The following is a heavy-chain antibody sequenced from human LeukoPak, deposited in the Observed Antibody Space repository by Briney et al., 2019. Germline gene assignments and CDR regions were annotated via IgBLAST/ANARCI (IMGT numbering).Heavy chain of an antibody. D-gene: IGHD2-2*01. CDR3: ARLAPYCSSTSCYFPHFDY. CDR2: IIPILGIA. Sequence: GASVKVSCKASGYTFTSYAISWVRQAPGQGLEWMGRIIPILGIANYAQKFQGRVTITADKSTSTAYMELSSLRSEDTAVYYCARLAPYCSSTSCYFPHFDYWGQGTLVTVSS. V-gene: IGHV1-69*04. J-gene: IGHJ4*02. CDR1: GYTFTSYA.